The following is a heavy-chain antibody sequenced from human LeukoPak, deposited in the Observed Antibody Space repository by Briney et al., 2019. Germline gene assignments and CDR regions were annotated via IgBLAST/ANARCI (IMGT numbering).Heavy chain of an antibody. Sequence: ASMKLSCKAFGFTFTGYYIHWLRQAPGQGLEWMGWVNPNSGGTNYAQMFQGRVTMTRDTSINTAYMELSGLRSDDTAVYYCARDSYRGNWSPWYWGQGTLVTVSS. V-gene: IGHV1-2*02. CDR1: GFTFTGYY. CDR2: VNPNSGGT. J-gene: IGHJ4*02. D-gene: IGHD4-23*01. CDR3: ARDSYRGNWSPWY.